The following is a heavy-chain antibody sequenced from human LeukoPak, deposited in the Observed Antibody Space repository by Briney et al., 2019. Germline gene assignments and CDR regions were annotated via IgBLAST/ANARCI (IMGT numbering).Heavy chain of an antibody. D-gene: IGHD3-22*01. V-gene: IGHV1-69*06. J-gene: IGHJ4*02. CDR1: GGTFSSYA. CDR3: ASGGYYYDSSGPGDY. CDR2: IIPIFGTA. Sequence: GSSVKVSCKASGGTFSSYAISWVRQAPGQGLEWMGAIIPIFGTANYAQKFQGRVTITADKSTSTAYMELSSLRSEDTAVYYCASGGYYYDSSGPGDYWGQGTLVTVSS.